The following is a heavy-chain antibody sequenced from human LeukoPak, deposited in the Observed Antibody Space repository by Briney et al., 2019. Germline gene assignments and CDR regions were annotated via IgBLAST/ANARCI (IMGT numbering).Heavy chain of an antibody. CDR1: GFTFSSYS. CDR3: AKDPPGYSSSWSDAFDI. J-gene: IGHJ3*02. V-gene: IGHV3-23*01. Sequence: GGSLRLSCAASGFTFSSYSMSWVRQAPGKALEWVSAISGSGGSTYYADSVKGRFTISRDNSKNTLYLQMNSLRAEDTAVYYCAKDPPGYSSSWSDAFDIWGQGTMVTVSS. D-gene: IGHD6-13*01. CDR2: ISGSGGST.